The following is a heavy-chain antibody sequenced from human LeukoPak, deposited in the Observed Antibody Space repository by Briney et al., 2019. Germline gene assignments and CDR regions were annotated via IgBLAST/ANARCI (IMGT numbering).Heavy chain of an antibody. J-gene: IGHJ6*03. CDR1: GGSISSYY. D-gene: IGHD4-17*01. CDR3: ASTTVTTLPPTYYYYYYMDV. CDR2: IYYSGST. Sequence: PSETLSLTCTVSGGSISSYYWSWIRQPPGKGLEWIGYIYYSGSTNYNPSLKSRVTISVDTSKNQFSLMLNSVTAADTAVYYCASTTVTTLPPTYYYYYYMDVWGKGTTVTVSS. V-gene: IGHV4-59*01.